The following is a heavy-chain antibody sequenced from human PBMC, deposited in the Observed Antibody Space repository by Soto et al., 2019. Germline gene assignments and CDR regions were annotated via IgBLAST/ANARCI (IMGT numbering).Heavy chain of an antibody. CDR3: ARAHYYGDYWFDP. V-gene: IGHV4-59*01. CDR1: GGSISSYY. J-gene: IGHJ5*02. Sequence: QVQLQESGPGLVKPSETLSLTCTVSGGSISSYYWSWVRQPPGKGLEWIGYIYYTGSTNYNPSLKRRVTSAVDTSKSQLSLKLSSVTAADTAVYYCARAHYYGDYWFDPWGQGTLVTVS. D-gene: IGHD4-17*01. CDR2: IYYTGST.